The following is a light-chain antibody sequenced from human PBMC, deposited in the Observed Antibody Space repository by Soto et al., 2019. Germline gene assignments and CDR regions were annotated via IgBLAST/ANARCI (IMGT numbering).Light chain of an antibody. CDR1: QSVSSSF. CDR2: DTS. J-gene: IGKJ1*01. CDR3: QQYSSSPLT. Sequence: EIVLTQSPGTLSLSPGERATLSCRASQSVSSSFLAWYQQKPGQAPRLLIYDTSSRATGIPDRFSGSGSGTDFTLTITRLEPEDFAVYYCQQYSSSPLTFGQGTKVEIK. V-gene: IGKV3-20*01.